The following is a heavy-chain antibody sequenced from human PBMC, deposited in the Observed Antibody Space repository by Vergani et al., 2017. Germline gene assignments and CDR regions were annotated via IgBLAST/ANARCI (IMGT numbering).Heavy chain of an antibody. CDR2: ISYDGSNK. J-gene: IGHJ3*02. Sequence: QVQLVESGGGVVQPGRSLRLSCAASGFTFSSYGMHWVRQAPGKGLEWVAVISYDGSNKYYADSVKGRFTISRDNSKNTLYLQMNSLRAEDTAVYYCAKSIVVVKEVAFDIWGQGTMVTVSS. CDR1: GFTFSSYG. CDR3: AKSIVVVKEVAFDI. D-gene: IGHD2-21*01. V-gene: IGHV3-30*18.